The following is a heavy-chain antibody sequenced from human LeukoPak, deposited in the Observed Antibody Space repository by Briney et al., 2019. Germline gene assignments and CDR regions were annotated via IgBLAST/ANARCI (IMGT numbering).Heavy chain of an antibody. CDR3: ARDDSGTILPAAMIGGFDY. V-gene: IGHV3-21*01. Sequence: GGSLRLSCAASGFTFSSYSMNWVRQAPGKGLEWVSSISSSSSYIYYADSVKGRFTISRDNAKNSLYLQMNSLRAEDTAVYYCARDDSGTILPAAMIGGFDYWGQGTLVTVSS. D-gene: IGHD2-2*01. J-gene: IGHJ4*02. CDR1: GFTFSSYS. CDR2: ISSSSSYI.